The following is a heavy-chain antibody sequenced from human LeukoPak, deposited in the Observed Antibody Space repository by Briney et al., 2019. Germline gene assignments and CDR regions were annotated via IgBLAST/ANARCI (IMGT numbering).Heavy chain of an antibody. D-gene: IGHD4-11*01. CDR1: GFTFSSYS. CDR2: ISSSSSTI. CDR3: ARDLPTGCFDY. V-gene: IGHV3-48*01. Sequence: GGSLRLSCAASGFTFSSYSMNWVRQAPGKGLEWVSYISSSSSTIYYADSVKGRFTISRDNAKNSLYLQMNSLRAEDTAVYYCARDLPTGCFDYWGQGTLVTVSS. J-gene: IGHJ4*02.